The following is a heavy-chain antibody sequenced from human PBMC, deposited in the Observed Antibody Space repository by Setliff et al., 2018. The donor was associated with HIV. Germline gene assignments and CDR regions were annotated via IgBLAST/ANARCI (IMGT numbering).Heavy chain of an antibody. CDR1: GFTFSDFW. CDR2: ISPEGNKK. D-gene: IGHD2-21*02. J-gene: IGHJ4*02. Sequence: GGSLRLSCAASGFTFSDFWMYWVGQAPGKGLEWVANISPEGNKKYYVDSVKGRFTISRDNAKNSLYLQMNSLRVEDTAMYYCARVSTVTVRHWGQGTLVTVSS. V-gene: IGHV3-7*01. CDR3: ARVSTVTVRH.